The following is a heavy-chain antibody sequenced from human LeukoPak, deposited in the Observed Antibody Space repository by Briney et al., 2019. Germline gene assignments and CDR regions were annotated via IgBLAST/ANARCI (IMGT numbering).Heavy chain of an antibody. D-gene: IGHD2-2*01. V-gene: IGHV5-51*01. CDR2: IYPGDSDT. Sequence: GESLKISCKGSGYSFTSYWIAWVRQMPGKGLEWMGIIYPGDSDTRYSPSFQGQVTMSADKSTSTAYLQWSSLRASDTAMYYCARSIVVGYYNMDVWGKGTTVTVSS. CDR3: ARSIVVGYYNMDV. CDR1: GYSFTSYW. J-gene: IGHJ6*04.